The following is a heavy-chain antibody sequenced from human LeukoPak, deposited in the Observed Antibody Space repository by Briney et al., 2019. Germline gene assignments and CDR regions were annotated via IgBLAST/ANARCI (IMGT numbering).Heavy chain of an antibody. D-gene: IGHD2-21*01. J-gene: IGHJ4*02. V-gene: IGHV4-4*07. CDR2: IYTNGTT. CDR3: ARGPYCGGDCYFAY. CDR1: SGSISSYY. Sequence: PSETLSLTCTVSSGSISSYYLSWIRQPAGKGLEWIGRIYTNGTTNYNPSLKSRVTMSVDTSRNQFSLKLSSVTAADTAVYYCARGPYCGGDCYFAYWGQGTLVTVSS.